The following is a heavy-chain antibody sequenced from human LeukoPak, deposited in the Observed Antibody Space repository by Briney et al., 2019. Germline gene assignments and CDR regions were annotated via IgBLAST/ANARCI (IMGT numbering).Heavy chain of an antibody. CDR2: IYTSGST. V-gene: IGHV4-4*07. CDR3: ARGGYYDFWSGPTNYYYYYYMDV. J-gene: IGHJ6*03. D-gene: IGHD3-3*01. Sequence: PSETLSLTCTVSGGSISSYYWSWIRQPAGKGLEWIGRIYTSGSTNYNPSLKSRVTMSVDTSKNQFSLKLSSVTAADTAVYYCARGGYYDFWSGPTNYYYYYYMDVWGKGTTVTVSS. CDR1: GGSISSYY.